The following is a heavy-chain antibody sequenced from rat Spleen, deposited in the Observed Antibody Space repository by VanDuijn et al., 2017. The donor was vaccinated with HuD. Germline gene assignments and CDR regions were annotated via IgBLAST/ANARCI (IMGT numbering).Heavy chain of an antibody. CDR1: GFTFSDYN. Sequence: EVQLVESGGGLVQPGRSLKLSCAASGFTFSDYNMAWVRQAPKKGLEWVATISYDGSSTYYRDSVKGRFTISRDNAKSSLYLQMDSLRSADTATYYCARVGPTEGIGDCWGQGVIVTVSS. CDR2: ISYDGSST. J-gene: IGHJ2*01. V-gene: IGHV5-7*01. CDR3: ARVGPTEGIGDC. D-gene: IGHD1-11*01.